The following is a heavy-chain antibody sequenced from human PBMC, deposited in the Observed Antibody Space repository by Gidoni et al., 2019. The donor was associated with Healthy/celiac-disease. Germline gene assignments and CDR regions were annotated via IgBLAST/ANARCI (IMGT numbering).Heavy chain of an antibody. CDR3: ARDYGVASIVGAYFDY. CDR1: GFTFSSYG. D-gene: IGHD1-26*01. J-gene: IGHJ4*02. V-gene: IGHV3-33*01. Sequence: QVQLVESGGGVVQPGRSLRLSCAASGFTFSSYGMHWVRQAPGKGLEWVAVVWYDGSNKYYADSVKGRFTISRDNSKNTLYLQMNSLRAEDTAVYYCARDYGVASIVGAYFDYWGQGTLVTVSS. CDR2: VWYDGSNK.